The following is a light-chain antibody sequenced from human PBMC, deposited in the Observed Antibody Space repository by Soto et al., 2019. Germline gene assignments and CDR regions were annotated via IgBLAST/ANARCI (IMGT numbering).Light chain of an antibody. CDR2: DAS. V-gene: IGKV3-11*01. CDR1: QSVSTY. Sequence: EIGLTQSPATLSLSPGQRATLSCRASQSVSTYLAWYQQKPGQAPRLLSYDASTRATGIPARFSGSGSGTDFTLTISSLEPEDFAVYYCQQRSNWPPTWTFGQGTKVEIK. J-gene: IGKJ1*01. CDR3: QQRSNWPPTWT.